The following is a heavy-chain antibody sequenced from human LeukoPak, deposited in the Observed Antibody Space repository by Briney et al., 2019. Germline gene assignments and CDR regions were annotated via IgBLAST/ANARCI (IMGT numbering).Heavy chain of an antibody. CDR3: ARDENPRI. J-gene: IGHJ3*02. CDR1: GYTLSSYP. V-gene: IGHV1-18*01. CDR2: IGPYNDNT. Sequence: ASVKVSCKASGYTLSSYPIIWVRQAPGQGLEWMGWIGPYNDNTKYAQNLQGRVTMTTDTSTNTAYMEVRSLTSDDTAVYFCARDENPRIWGQGTMVTVSS.